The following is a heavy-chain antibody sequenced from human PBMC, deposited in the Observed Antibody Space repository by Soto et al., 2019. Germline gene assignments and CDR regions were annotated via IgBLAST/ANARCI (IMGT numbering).Heavy chain of an antibody. CDR2: FIPMFNRP. CDR3: ARGQFHHVSNYYYALDV. Sequence: QVHLVQSGAEVKNTGYSVKVSCKASVGTFSSYAISWVRQAPGQGLEWMGGFIPMFNRPHSARKFQGRVTITADESTSTRYMDLSSLRSEDTAGYYCARGQFHHVSNYYYALDVWGQGTTVTVSS. CDR1: VGTFSSYA. J-gene: IGHJ6*02. V-gene: IGHV1-69*01.